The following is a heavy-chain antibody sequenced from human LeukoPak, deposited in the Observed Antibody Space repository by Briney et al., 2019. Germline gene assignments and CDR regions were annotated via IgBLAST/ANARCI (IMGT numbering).Heavy chain of an antibody. V-gene: IGHV6-1*01. CDR1: GNSVSSNDAA. CDR3: ARENTLVRGTRNPFDY. CDR2: TFYRSKWYY. D-gene: IGHD3-10*01. J-gene: IGHJ4*02. Sequence: SQTLSLTCAISGNSVSSNDAAWNWIRQSPSRGLEWLGRTFYRSKWYYDSAVSVKSRITINPDTSKNQFSLQLNSVTPEDTAVYYCARENTLVRGTRNPFDYWGRGTLVTVSS.